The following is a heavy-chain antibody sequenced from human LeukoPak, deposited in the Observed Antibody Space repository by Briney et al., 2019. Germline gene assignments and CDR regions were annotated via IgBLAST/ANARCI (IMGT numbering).Heavy chain of an antibody. Sequence: GGSLRLSCAASGFTVSSNYMSWVRQAPGKGLEWVSAIDSTGAYTWYADSVKGRFTISKDSSKTILYLQMNSLRAEDAAVYFCAKGSAAGRPYYDXWXQGTLVTVSS. CDR2: IDSTGAYT. D-gene: IGHD6-25*01. CDR1: GFTVSSNY. CDR3: AKGSAAGRPYYDX. J-gene: IGHJ4*02. V-gene: IGHV3-53*01.